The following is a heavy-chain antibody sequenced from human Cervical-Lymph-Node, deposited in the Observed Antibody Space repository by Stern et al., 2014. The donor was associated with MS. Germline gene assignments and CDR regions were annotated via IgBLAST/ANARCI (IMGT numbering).Heavy chain of an antibody. CDR1: GYTFRDYY. J-gene: IGHJ4*02. CDR2: INPNGGST. D-gene: IGHD4-17*01. V-gene: IGHV1-2*02. CDR3: ARDRYGDPLDY. Sequence: MQLVQSGAELKKPGASMKVSCKTSGYTFRDYYIQWVRQAPGQGLEYMVWINPNGGSTSYAQKFRGRVTMTSDTSINTAYLELNGLQSDDTAIYYCARDRYGDPLDYWGQGTLVTVSS.